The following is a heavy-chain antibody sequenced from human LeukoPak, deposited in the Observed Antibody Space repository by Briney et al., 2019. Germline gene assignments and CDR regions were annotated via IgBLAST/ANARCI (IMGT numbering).Heavy chain of an antibody. V-gene: IGHV1-69*02. CDR3: ARGGYYDSSGYYYYYGMDV. D-gene: IGHD3-22*01. Sequence: SVKVSCKASGGTFSSYTISWVRQAPGQGLEWMGRIIPDLGIANYAQKFQGRVTITADKSTSTAYMELSSLRSEDTAVYYCARGGYYDSSGYYYYYGMDVWGQGTTVSVSS. J-gene: IGHJ6*02. CDR2: IIPDLGIA. CDR1: GGTFSSYT.